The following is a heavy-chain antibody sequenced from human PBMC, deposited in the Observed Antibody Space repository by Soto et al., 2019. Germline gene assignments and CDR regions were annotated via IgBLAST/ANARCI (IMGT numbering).Heavy chain of an antibody. Sequence: QVQLVQSGAEVKKPGASLKVSCKASEYTFTDYDINWVRQATGQGLEWMGWMNPDSGNTGYAQKVQGRVTMTRNNSISTAYMELSSLTFEDTAVYYCARGPHRSVVLLPLREYWFDPWGQGTLVTVSS. CDR1: EYTFTDYD. CDR2: MNPDSGNT. CDR3: ARGPHRSVVLLPLREYWFDP. D-gene: IGHD2-2*01. V-gene: IGHV1-8*02. J-gene: IGHJ5*02.